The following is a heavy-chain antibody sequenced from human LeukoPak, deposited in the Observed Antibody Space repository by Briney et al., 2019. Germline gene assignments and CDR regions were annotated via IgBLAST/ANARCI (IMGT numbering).Heavy chain of an antibody. Sequence: GGSLRLSCAASGFTFSSYAMSWVRQAPGKGLEWVSAISGSGGSTYYADSVKGRLTISRDNSKNTLYLQMNSLRAEDTAVYYCAKDTYYDYVWGSYRYTAVDYWGQGTLVTVSS. D-gene: IGHD3-16*02. CDR2: ISGSGGST. J-gene: IGHJ4*02. V-gene: IGHV3-23*01. CDR3: AKDTYYDYVWGSYRYTAVDY. CDR1: GFTFSSYA.